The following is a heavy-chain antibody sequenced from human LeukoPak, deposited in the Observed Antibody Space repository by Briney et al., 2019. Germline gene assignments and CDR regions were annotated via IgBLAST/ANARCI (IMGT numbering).Heavy chain of an antibody. CDR2: IRYDGSNK. J-gene: IGHJ4*02. CDR1: GFTFSSYG. CDR3: ANPHCGGDCYPDY. V-gene: IGHV3-30*02. D-gene: IGHD2-21*02. Sequence: PGGSLRLSCAASGFTFSSYGMHWVRQAPGKGLEWVAFIRYDGSNKYYADSVKGRFTISRDNSKNTLYLQMNSLRAEDTAVYYCANPHCGGDCYPDYWGQGTLVTVSS.